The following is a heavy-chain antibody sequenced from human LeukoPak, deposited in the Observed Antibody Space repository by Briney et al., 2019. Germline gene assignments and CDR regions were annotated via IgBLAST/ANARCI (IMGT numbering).Heavy chain of an antibody. Sequence: GGSLRLSCAASGFTFSSYGMSWVRQAPGKGLEWVSAISGSGGSTYYADSVKGRFTISRDNAKNTLYLQMNSLRAEDTAVYYCARASVLAALGYYYYYMDVWGKGTTVTVSS. V-gene: IGHV3-23*01. CDR2: ISGSGGST. CDR1: GFTFSSYG. CDR3: ARASVLAALGYYYYYMDV. J-gene: IGHJ6*03. D-gene: IGHD6-6*01.